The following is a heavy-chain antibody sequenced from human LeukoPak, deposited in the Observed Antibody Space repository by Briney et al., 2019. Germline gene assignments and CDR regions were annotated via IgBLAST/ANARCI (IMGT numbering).Heavy chain of an antibody. V-gene: IGHV3-21*01. D-gene: IGHD2-2*01. CDR1: GFTFSSYS. J-gene: IGHJ4*02. Sequence: GGPLTLPCAASGFTFSSYSMNWLRQAPGKGLEWVSSISSSSCYIYYADSVKGRFTISRDNAKISLYLQMNSLRAEDTAVYYCARDEYQLLMRYWGQGTLVTVSS. CDR3: ARDEYQLLMRY. CDR2: ISSSSCYI.